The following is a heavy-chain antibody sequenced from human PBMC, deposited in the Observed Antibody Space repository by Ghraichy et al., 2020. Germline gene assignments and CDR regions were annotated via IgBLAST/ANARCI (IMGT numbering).Heavy chain of an antibody. Sequence: GGSLRLSCAASGFAFSSYALSWVRLTPEKGLEWVSTITGSGETSYYRDSVKGRFTVSRDRSQNMMYLQMNSLTVDDTALYFCAKDFCSTLNCRFAYWGRGALVTVST. CDR2: ITGSGETS. CDR3: AKDFCSTLNCRFAY. CDR1: GFAFSSYA. D-gene: IGHD2-2*01. J-gene: IGHJ4*02. V-gene: IGHV3-23*01.